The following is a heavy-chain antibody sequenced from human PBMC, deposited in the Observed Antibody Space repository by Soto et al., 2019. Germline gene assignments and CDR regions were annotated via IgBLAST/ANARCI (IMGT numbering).Heavy chain of an antibody. CDR2: IYYSGST. Sequence: SETLSLTCTVSGGSISSGGYYWSWIRQHPGKGLESIGYIYYSGSTYYNPSLKSRVTISVDTSKNQLSLKLSSVTAADTAVYYCAREPLHLTGYYTLYFDYWGQGTLVTVSS. J-gene: IGHJ4*02. CDR3: AREPLHLTGYYTLYFDY. CDR1: GGSISSGGYY. V-gene: IGHV4-31*03. D-gene: IGHD3-9*01.